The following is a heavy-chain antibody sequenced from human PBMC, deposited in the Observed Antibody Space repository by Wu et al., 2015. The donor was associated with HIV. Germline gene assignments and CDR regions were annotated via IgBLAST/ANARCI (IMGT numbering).Heavy chain of an antibody. CDR1: GDTFSSYS. D-gene: IGHD1-26*01. Sequence: QVQLVQSGGEVKKPKSSVRVSCKVSGDTFSSYSISWVRQAPGQGLEWMGGIIPIFGTANYAQKFQGRVTITADESTSTAYMELSSLRSEDTAVYYCARGLVGIDYWGQGTLVTVSS. J-gene: IGHJ4*02. CDR3: ARGLVGIDY. V-gene: IGHV1-69*13. CDR2: IIPIFGTA.